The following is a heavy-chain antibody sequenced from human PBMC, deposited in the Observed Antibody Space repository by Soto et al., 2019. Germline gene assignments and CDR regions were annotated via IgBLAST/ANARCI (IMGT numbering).Heavy chain of an antibody. J-gene: IGHJ5*02. CDR1: GFTFSSYA. Sequence: EVQLLESGGGLVQPGGSLRLSCAASGFTFSSYAMSWVRQAPGKGLEWVSAISCSGGSTYYADSVKGRFTISSDNSKNTLYLQMNSLRAEDTAVYYCAKAEGVVVVAPYHPWGQGTLVTVSS. V-gene: IGHV3-23*01. CDR2: ISCSGGST. D-gene: IGHD2-15*01. CDR3: AKAEGVVVVAPYHP.